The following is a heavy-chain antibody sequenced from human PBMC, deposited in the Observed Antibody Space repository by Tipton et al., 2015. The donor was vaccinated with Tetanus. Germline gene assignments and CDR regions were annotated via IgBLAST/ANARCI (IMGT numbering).Heavy chain of an antibody. Sequence: QVQLVQSGAEVKKPGASVRVSCKASGYTFTDYYIHWVRQTPRQGLEWLGWIKPSSGATKYAQMFQGRVTLTRDTSISTAYMELSSLTSDDTAVYFCARDQTKDGAFLFVFWGQGSRLTVSS. CDR1: GYTFTDYY. CDR2: IKPSSGAT. V-gene: IGHV1-2*02. J-gene: IGHJ4*02. D-gene: IGHD2/OR15-2a*01. CDR3: ARDQTKDGAFLFVF.